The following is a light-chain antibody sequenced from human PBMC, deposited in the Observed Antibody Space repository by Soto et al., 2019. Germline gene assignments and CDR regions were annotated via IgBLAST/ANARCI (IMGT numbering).Light chain of an antibody. CDR1: QSVSSSF. CDR2: GAS. CDR3: QQYVTSPWA. V-gene: IGKV3-20*01. J-gene: IGKJ1*01. Sequence: EIVLTQSPGTLSLSPGARATLSCRASQSVSSSFLAWYQQKPGQAPRLLLYGASNRATGIPDRFSGSGSGTDLTLTVRRLEPEDVAVYYCQQYVTSPWAFGQGTKVPIE.